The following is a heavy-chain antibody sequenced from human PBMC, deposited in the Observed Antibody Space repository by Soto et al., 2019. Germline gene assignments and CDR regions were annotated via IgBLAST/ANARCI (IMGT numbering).Heavy chain of an antibody. J-gene: IGHJ6*02. CDR2: VWYDESNK. V-gene: IGHV3-33*01. Sequence: GGSLRLSCAASGFTFGSYGMHWVRQAPGKGLECVAVVWYDESNKFYPDSVKGRFTISRDNSKNTLYLQMNSLRAEDTAVYYCVRDAHIPPGYCSGASCYPADYPYYGMDVWGQGTTVTVSS. D-gene: IGHD2-15*01. CDR1: GFTFGSYG. CDR3: VRDAHIPPGYCSGASCYPADYPYYGMDV.